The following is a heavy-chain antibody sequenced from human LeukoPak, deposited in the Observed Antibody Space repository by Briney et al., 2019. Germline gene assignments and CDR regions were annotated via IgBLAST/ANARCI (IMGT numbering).Heavy chain of an antibody. CDR2: IYSGGST. CDR3: ARDGTAAAGFDY. Sequence: AGSLRLSCAASGFTVSSNYMSWVRQAPGKGLEWVSVIYSGGSTYYADTVKGRFTISRDNSKNTLYLQMNSLRAEDTAVYYCARDGTAAAGFDYWGQGTLVTVSS. D-gene: IGHD6-13*01. V-gene: IGHV3-53*01. CDR1: GFTVSSNY. J-gene: IGHJ4*02.